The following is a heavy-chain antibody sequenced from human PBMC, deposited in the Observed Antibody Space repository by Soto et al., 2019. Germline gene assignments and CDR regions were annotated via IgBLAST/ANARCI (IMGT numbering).Heavy chain of an antibody. Sequence: QVQQVESGGGVVQPGRSLRLSCAASGFTFSSYGMHWVRQAPGKGLEWVAVIWYDGSNKYYADSVKGRFTISRDNSKNTLYLQMNSLRAEDTAVYYCARDPFIAAAGAYYYYGMDVWGQGTTVTVSS. CDR1: GFTFSSYG. J-gene: IGHJ6*02. D-gene: IGHD6-13*01. V-gene: IGHV3-33*01. CDR2: IWYDGSNK. CDR3: ARDPFIAAAGAYYYYGMDV.